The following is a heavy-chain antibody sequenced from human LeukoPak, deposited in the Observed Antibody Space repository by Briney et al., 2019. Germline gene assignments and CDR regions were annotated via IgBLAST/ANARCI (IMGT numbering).Heavy chain of an antibody. CDR3: ARVLSGRGSLYDYYYYMDV. Sequence: PGGSLRLSCGASGFIFSKYGMHWVRQAPGKGLEWVAFINDKGVDKNYADSVKGRFTISRDNSKNTLVLQMNSLRSEDTAVYYCARVLSGRGSLYDYYYYMDVWGKGTTVTISS. CDR2: INDKGVDK. CDR1: GFIFSKYG. D-gene: IGHD3-10*01. J-gene: IGHJ6*03. V-gene: IGHV3-30*02.